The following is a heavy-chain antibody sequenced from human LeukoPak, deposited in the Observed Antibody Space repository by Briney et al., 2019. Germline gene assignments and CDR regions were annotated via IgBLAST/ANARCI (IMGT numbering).Heavy chain of an antibody. Sequence: GGSLRLSCAASGFTFSTYGMHWVRQAPGKGLEWVAFIRSDGTNKYYADSVRGRFTISRDKSKNTLFLQMNSLRAEDTAVYYCARDQGAAAGDYFDYRGQGTLVTVSS. CDR2: IRSDGTNK. J-gene: IGHJ4*02. V-gene: IGHV3-30*02. D-gene: IGHD6-13*01. CDR1: GFTFSTYG. CDR3: ARDQGAAAGDYFDY.